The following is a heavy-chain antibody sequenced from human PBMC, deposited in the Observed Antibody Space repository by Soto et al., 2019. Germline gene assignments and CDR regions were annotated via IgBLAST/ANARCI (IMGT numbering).Heavy chain of an antibody. V-gene: IGHV3-53*01. D-gene: IGHD3-10*01. Sequence: GGSLRLSCAASGFTVSSNYMSWVRQAPGKGLEWVSVIYSGGSTYYADSVKGRFTISRDNSKNTLYLQMYSLRAEDTAVYYCARSSTRITMVRGVTPYGMDVWGQGTTVTVSS. J-gene: IGHJ6*02. CDR2: IYSGGST. CDR1: GFTVSSNY. CDR3: ARSSTRITMVRGVTPYGMDV.